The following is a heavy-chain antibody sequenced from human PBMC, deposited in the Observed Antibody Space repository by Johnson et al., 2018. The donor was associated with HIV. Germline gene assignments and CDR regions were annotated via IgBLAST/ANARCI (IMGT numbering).Heavy chain of an antibody. J-gene: IGHJ3*02. Sequence: VQLVESGGGLVQPGGSLRLSCAASGFTFSNAWMSWVRQAPGKGLEWVGRIKSKTDGGTTDYAAPVKGRFTISRDDSKNTLYLQMNSLKTEDTAVYYCTTDYRLTVVTRSDAFDIWGQGTVVTVSS. CDR1: GFTFSNAW. CDR2: IKSKTDGGTT. CDR3: TTDYRLTVVTRSDAFDI. V-gene: IGHV3-15*01. D-gene: IGHD4-23*01.